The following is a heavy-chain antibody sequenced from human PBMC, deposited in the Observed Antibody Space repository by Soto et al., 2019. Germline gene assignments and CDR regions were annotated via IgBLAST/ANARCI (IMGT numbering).Heavy chain of an antibody. J-gene: IGHJ3*01. CDR1: GDSVSSNSAA. Sequence: PSQTLSLTCAISGDSVSSNSAAWNWIRQSPTRGLEWLGRTSYRSKWYYDYALSVKSRISINPDTSKNQFSLQLNSVTPDDTAVYYCARLAYYSDRSGYREEVVDCWGQGTMVTV. V-gene: IGHV6-1*01. CDR3: ARLAYYSDRSGYREEVVDC. CDR2: TSYRSKWYY. D-gene: IGHD3-22*01.